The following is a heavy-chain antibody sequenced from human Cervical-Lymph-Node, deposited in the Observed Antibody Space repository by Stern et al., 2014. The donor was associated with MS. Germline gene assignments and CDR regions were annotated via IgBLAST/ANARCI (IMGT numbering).Heavy chain of an antibody. J-gene: IGHJ4*02. CDR1: GGSFKTHA. Sequence: QVKLVESGPEVKKPGSSVKVSCKASGGSFKTHAITWVRQAPGQGPEWMGGTIPMFASTNIAQRFQGRVTITADESTNTAYMEMRSLRTEDTAVYYCARDRNGEGVMAYWGQGTLVTVSS. V-gene: IGHV1-69*01. CDR3: ARDRNGEGVMAY. CDR2: TIPMFAST. D-gene: IGHD3-16*01.